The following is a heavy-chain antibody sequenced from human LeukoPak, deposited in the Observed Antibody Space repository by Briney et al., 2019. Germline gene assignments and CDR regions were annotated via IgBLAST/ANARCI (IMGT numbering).Heavy chain of an antibody. CDR2: IIPILGIA. J-gene: IGHJ4*02. CDR1: GRTLSSYA. Sequence: SVNVSCKASGRTLSSYAISWVRQAPGHGLEWMGRIIPILGIANYAQKFQGRVTITADKSTSTAYMELSSLRSEDTAVYYCARSGSTGYSLDYWGQGTLVTVSS. V-gene: IGHV1-69*04. D-gene: IGHD3-22*01. CDR3: ARSGSTGYSLDY.